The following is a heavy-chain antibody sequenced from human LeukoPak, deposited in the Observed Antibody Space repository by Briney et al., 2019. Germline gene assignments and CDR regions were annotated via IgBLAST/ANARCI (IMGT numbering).Heavy chain of an antibody. CDR1: GFTFSTYY. D-gene: IGHD3-10*01. J-gene: IGHJ4*02. CDR3: AKDMAAYYYSSGNIDY. V-gene: IGHV3-21*04. Sequence: GGSLRLSCAASGFTFSTYYMSWVRQAPGKGLEWVSSISTSSSYIYYADSVKGRFTISRDNAKNSQYLQMNRLRAEDTALYYCAKDMAAYYYSSGNIDYWGQGTLVTVSS. CDR2: ISTSSSYI.